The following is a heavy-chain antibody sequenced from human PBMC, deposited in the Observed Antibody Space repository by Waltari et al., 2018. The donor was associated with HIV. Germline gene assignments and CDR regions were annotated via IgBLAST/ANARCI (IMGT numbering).Heavy chain of an antibody. CDR2: IYYSGST. V-gene: IGHV4-39*07. Sequence: QLQLQESGPGLVKPSETLSLTCTVSGGSISSSSYYWGWIRQPPGKGLEWIGSIYYSGSTYYNPSLKSRVTISVDTSKNQFSLKLSSVTAADTAVYYCARARYIVVVPAARYNWFDPWGQGTLVTVSS. CDR1: GGSISSSSYY. D-gene: IGHD2-2*01. J-gene: IGHJ5*02. CDR3: ARARYIVVVPAARYNWFDP.